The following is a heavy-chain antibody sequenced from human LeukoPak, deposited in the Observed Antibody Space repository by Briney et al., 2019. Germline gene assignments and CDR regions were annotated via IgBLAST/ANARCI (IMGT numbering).Heavy chain of an antibody. CDR2: IHGDGSTT. D-gene: IGHD2-21*02. CDR3: ALPSCGGDCFSG. CDR1: GFTFSSYT. V-gene: IGHV3-74*01. Sequence: QPGGSLRLSCAASGFTFSSYTMHWVRHAPGKGLMWVSRIHGDGSTTNYADSVKGRFTISRDNAKNTLYLQMNSLRAEDTAVYYCALPSCGGDCFSGWGQGPLVTVSS. J-gene: IGHJ4*02.